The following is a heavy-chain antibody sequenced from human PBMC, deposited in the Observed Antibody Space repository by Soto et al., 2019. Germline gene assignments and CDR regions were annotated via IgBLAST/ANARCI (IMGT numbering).Heavy chain of an antibody. CDR2: IYYSGST. Sequence: SETLSLTCTVSGGSVSSGSYYWSWIRQPPGKGLEWIGYIYYSGSTNYNPSLKSRVTISVDTSKNQFSLKLSSVTAADTAVYYCARYYYDSSGYPGYYYGMDVWGQGTTVTVSS. CDR1: GGSVSSGSYY. J-gene: IGHJ6*02. CDR3: ARYYYDSSGYPGYYYGMDV. D-gene: IGHD3-22*01. V-gene: IGHV4-61*01.